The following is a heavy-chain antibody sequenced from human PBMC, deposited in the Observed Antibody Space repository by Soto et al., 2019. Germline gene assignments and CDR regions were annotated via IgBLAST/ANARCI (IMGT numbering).Heavy chain of an antibody. Sequence: SSETLSLTCAVYGGSFSGYYWSRIRQPPGKGLEWIGEINHSGSTNYNPSLKSRVAISADTSKNQFSLKVTSVTAADTAVYFCARLNYYDSSGSNFDYWGRGTLVTVSS. J-gene: IGHJ4*02. CDR3: ARLNYYDSSGSNFDY. CDR1: GGSFSGYY. V-gene: IGHV4-34*01. D-gene: IGHD3-22*01. CDR2: INHSGST.